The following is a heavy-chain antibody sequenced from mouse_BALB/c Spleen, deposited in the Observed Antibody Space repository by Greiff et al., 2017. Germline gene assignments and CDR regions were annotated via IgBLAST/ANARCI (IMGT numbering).Heavy chain of an antibody. CDR2: INPSTGYT. CDR1: GYTFTSYW. V-gene: IGHV1-7*01. J-gene: IGHJ2*01. Sequence: QVQLKQSGAELAKPGASVKMSCKASGYTFTSYWMHWVKQRPGQGLEWIGYINPSTGYTEYNQKFKDKATLTADKSSSTAYMQLSSLTSEDSAVYYCARLKGMSLFDFWGQGTTLTVSS. CDR3: ARLKGMSLFDF. D-gene: IGHD1-3*01.